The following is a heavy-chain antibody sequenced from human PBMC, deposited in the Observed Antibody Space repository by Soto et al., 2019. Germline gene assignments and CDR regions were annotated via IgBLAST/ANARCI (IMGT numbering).Heavy chain of an antibody. CDR2: ISGSGGST. J-gene: IGHJ4*02. CDR1: GFTFSSYA. D-gene: IGHD3-22*01. CDR3: AKIPSAYYDSSGYHWDY. V-gene: IGHV3-23*01. Sequence: GGSLRLSCAASGFTFSSYAMSWVRQAPGKGLEWVSAISGSGGSTFYADSVKGRFTISRDNSRNTLYLQMNSLRAEDTAVYYCAKIPSAYYDSSGYHWDYWGQGTLVTVSS.